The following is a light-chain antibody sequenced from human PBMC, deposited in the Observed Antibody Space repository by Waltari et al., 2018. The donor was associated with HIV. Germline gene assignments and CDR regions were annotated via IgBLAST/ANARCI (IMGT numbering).Light chain of an antibody. J-gene: IGLJ2*01. Sequence: QSVLTQPPSASGTPGQRVPISCSGRRSNIGTNVVNWYQQLPGSAPKLLISYKNPRPSGGPDRCAASRTGTSASLAISGLQSEDEADYYCAAWDDNLNGLFGGGTKLTVL. CDR2: YKN. V-gene: IGLV1-44*01. CDR3: AAWDDNLNGL. CDR1: RSNIGTNV.